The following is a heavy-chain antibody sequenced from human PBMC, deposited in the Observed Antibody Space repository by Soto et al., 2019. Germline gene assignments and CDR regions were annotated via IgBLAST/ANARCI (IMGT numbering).Heavy chain of an antibody. CDR1: GGTFSSYA. CDR3: ARDLRGPYYYYYCGMDV. CDR2: IIPIFGTA. J-gene: IGHJ6*02. V-gene: IGHV1-69*01. Sequence: QVQLVQSGAEVKKPGSSVKVSCKASGGTFSSYAISWVRQAPGQGLEWMGGIIPIFGTANYAQKFQGRVTITADESTSTAYMELSSLRSEDTAVYYCARDLRGPYYYYYCGMDVWGQGTTVTVSS.